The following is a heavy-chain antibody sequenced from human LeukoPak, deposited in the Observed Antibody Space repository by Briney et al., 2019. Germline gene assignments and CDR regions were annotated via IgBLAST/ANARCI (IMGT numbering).Heavy chain of an antibody. CDR1: EHIFNRYV. J-gene: IGHJ4*02. CDR2: TNPNSGNT. D-gene: IGHD2-15*01. Sequence: SVKVSCKAPEHIFNRYVINWVRQATGQGLEWMGWTNPNSGNTGYAHKFQGRVTMTRTPSTSTAYMELSSLRSEDTAVYYCAFRFCTGGSCPSPFDYWGQGTLITVSS. V-gene: IGHV1-8*01. CDR3: AFRFCTGGSCPSPFDY.